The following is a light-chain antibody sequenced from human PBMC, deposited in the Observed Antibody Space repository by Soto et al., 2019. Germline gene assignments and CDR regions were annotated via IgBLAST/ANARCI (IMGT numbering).Light chain of an antibody. Sequence: EILMTQSPASLSVSPGGRATLSCRASQDISGNLAWYQHKPGQGPRLLIYGASTRATGIPARFSGSGSGTDFTLTISSLQSEDIAVYYCQQYYNWPLYTFGRGTRLEI. J-gene: IGKJ2*01. CDR1: QDISGN. V-gene: IGKV3-15*01. CDR2: GAS. CDR3: QQYYNWPLYT.